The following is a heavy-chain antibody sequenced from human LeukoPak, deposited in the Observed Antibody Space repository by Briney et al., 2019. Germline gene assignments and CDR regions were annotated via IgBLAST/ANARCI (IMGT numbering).Heavy chain of an antibody. Sequence: SVKVSCKASGGTFSSYAISWVRQAPGQGLEWMGGIIPIFGTANYAQKFQGRVTITADKSTSIAYMELSSLRSEDTAVYYCARDRYCSSTSCSHYYYYYMDVWGKGTTVTVSS. CDR2: IIPIFGTA. V-gene: IGHV1-69*06. CDR3: ARDRYCSSTSCSHYYYYYMDV. J-gene: IGHJ6*03. CDR1: GGTFSSYA. D-gene: IGHD2-2*01.